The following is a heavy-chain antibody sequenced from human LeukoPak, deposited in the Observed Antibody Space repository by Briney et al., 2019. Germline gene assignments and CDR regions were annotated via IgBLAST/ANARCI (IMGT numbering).Heavy chain of an antibody. V-gene: IGHV3-21*01. CDR2: ISSSSSYI. CDR3: ARDSRVGDFWSGSPFDY. D-gene: IGHD3-3*01. CDR1: GFTFSSYS. Sequence: GGSLRLSCAASGFTFSSYSMNWVRQAPGKGLEWASSISSSSSYIYYADSVKGRFTISRDNAMNSLYLQMNSLRAEDTAVYYCARDSRVGDFWSGSPFDYWGQGTLVTVSS. J-gene: IGHJ4*02.